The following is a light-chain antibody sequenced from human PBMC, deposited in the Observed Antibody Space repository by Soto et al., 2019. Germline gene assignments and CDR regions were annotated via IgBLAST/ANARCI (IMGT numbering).Light chain of an antibody. CDR1: SSDVGGYKY. V-gene: IGLV2-14*01. Sequence: QSALTQPASVSGSPGQSITISCTGTSSDVGGYKYVSWYQQHPDKAPKLIIFEVSNRPSGISSRFSGSKSGNTASLTISGLQAEDEADYYCSSYTTRNTWVFGGGTKLTVL. J-gene: IGLJ3*02. CDR3: SSYTTRNTWV. CDR2: EVS.